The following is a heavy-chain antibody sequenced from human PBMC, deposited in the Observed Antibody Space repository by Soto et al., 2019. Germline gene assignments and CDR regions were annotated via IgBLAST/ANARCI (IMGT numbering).Heavy chain of an antibody. CDR3: ARRIAVAGTVTYYFDY. Sequence: PSETLSLTCTVAGGSISSSSYYWGWIRQPPGKGLEWIGSIYYSGSTYYNPSLKSRVTISVDTSKNQFSLKLSSVTAADTAVYYCARRIAVAGTVTYYFDYWGQGTLVTVSS. V-gene: IGHV4-39*01. J-gene: IGHJ4*02. D-gene: IGHD6-19*01. CDR1: GGSISSSSYY. CDR2: IYYSGST.